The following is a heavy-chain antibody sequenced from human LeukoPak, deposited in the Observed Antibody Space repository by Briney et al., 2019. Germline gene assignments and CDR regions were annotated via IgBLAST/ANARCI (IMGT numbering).Heavy chain of an antibody. D-gene: IGHD6-19*01. Sequence: GGSLRLSCAASGISFSSYGIHWVRQAPGKSLEWVAVIWHDGSSAFYADSVRGRLSISRDDSKNTVYLQMDYLRVEDTALYFCAKDSRGGWTGYFDLWGQGTLVTVSS. CDR3: AKDSRGGWTGYFDL. CDR1: GISFSSYG. J-gene: IGHJ4*02. V-gene: IGHV3-33*06. CDR2: IWHDGSSA.